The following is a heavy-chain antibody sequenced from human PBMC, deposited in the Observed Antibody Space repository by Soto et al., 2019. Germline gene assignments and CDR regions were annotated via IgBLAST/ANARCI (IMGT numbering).Heavy chain of an antibody. CDR1: GGSISAAAYY. J-gene: IGHJ4*01. CDR2: IYYNGDT. D-gene: IGHD3-3*01. CDR3: ARSSGFFGISLLDM. V-gene: IGHV4-31*03. Sequence: SETLSLTCTVSGGSISAAAYYWSWIRQLPGKGLEWIGYIYYNGDTYYNPSLERRVTISLDTSKNQFSLELTSVTAADTAVYYCARSSGFFGISLLDMWGQGALVTVSS.